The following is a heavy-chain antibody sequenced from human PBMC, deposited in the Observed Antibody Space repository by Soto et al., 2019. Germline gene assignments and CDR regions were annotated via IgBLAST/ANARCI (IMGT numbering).Heavy chain of an antibody. J-gene: IGHJ4*02. CDR2: IYWDDDQ. CDR1: GFSLSTSGVG. D-gene: IGHD4-17*01. CDR3: AHLTTSSVGDY. V-gene: IGHV2-5*02. Sequence: QITLKESGPTLVKPTQTLTLTCTFSGFSLSTSGVGVGWIRQPPGKALEWLAVIYWDDDQRYSPSLRSRLAITKDNPKNQVVLRMTNMDPVDTATYYCAHLTTSSVGDYWGQGTLVTVSS.